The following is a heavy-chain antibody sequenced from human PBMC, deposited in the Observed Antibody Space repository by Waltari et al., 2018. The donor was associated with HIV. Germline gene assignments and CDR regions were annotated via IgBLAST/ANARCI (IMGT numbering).Heavy chain of an antibody. CDR2: KSGDGHST. D-gene: IGHD3-9*01. Sequence: EVELVESGGTLVQPGGSLRLSCSASGFTFSSYAINWVRQTPGKRLEYVSAKSGDGHSTYVAGSLKGRFTITRDNSNNTVWLQMRSLRAEDTAVYYCAKGNYDVLTGYYGPSFEYLGQGTLVTVSS. V-gene: IGHV3-64D*06. J-gene: IGHJ4*02. CDR1: GFTFSSYA. CDR3: AKGNYDVLTGYYGPSFEY.